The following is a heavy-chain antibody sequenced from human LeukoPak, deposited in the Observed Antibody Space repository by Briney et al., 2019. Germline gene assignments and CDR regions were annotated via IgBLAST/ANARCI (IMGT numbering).Heavy chain of an antibody. CDR2: MNPNSGNT. CDR3: ARVLSRNYYDSSGLDY. D-gene: IGHD3-22*01. Sequence: GASVKVSCKASGYTFTSYDINWVRQATGQGLEWMGWMNPNSGNTGYAQKFQGRVTMTRNTSISTAYMELSSLRSEDTAVYYCARVLSRNYYDSSGLDYWGQGTLVTVSS. V-gene: IGHV1-8*01. J-gene: IGHJ4*02. CDR1: GYTFTSYD.